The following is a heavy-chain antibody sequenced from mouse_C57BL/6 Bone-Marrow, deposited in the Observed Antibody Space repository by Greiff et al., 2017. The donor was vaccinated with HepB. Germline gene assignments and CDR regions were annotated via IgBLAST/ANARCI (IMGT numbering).Heavy chain of an antibody. D-gene: IGHD1-1*01. CDR2: ISDGGSYT. Sequence: EVMLVESGGGLVKPGGSLKLSCAASGFTFSSYAMSWVRQTPEKRLEWVATISDGGSYTYYPDNVKGRFTISRDNAKNNLYLQMSHLKSEDTAMYYCARDYYGSSWGYWGQGTTLTVSS. V-gene: IGHV5-4*01. CDR3: ARDYYGSSWGY. CDR1: GFTFSSYA. J-gene: IGHJ2*01.